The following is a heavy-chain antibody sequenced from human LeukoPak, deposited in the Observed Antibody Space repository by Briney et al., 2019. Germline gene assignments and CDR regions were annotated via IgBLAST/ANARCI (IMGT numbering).Heavy chain of an antibody. D-gene: IGHD3-22*01. V-gene: IGHV1-46*01. CDR3: ARGKNLIRYYDSYAFDI. J-gene: IGHJ3*02. CDR2: INPSGGST. CDR1: GYTFTSYY. Sequence: ASVKVSCKASGYTFTSYYMHWVRQAPGQGLEWMGIINPSGGSTSYAQKFQGRVTMTRDTSISTAYMELSRLRSDDTAVYYCARGKNLIRYYDSYAFDIWGQGTMVTVSS.